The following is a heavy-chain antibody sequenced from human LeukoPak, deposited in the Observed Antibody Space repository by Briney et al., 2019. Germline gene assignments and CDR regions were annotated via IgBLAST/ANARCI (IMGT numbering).Heavy chain of an antibody. CDR1: GFTFSSYA. CDR2: ISSNGGST. D-gene: IGHD3-22*01. Sequence: GGSLRLSCAASGFTFSSYAMPWVRQAPGKGLEYVSAISSNGGSTYYANSVKGRFTISRDNSKNTLYLQMGSLRAEDMAVYYCARADYYYDSSAPGYYFDYWGQGTLVTVSS. CDR3: ARADYYYDSSAPGYYFDY. J-gene: IGHJ4*02. V-gene: IGHV3-64*01.